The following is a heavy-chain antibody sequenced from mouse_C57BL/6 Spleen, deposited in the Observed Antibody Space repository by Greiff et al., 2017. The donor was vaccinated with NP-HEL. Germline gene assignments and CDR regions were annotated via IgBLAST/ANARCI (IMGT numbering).Heavy chain of an antibody. CDR1: GFTFSSYA. CDR2: ISDGGSYT. V-gene: IGHV5-4*01. J-gene: IGHJ3*01. Sequence: EVKVVESGGGLVKPGGSLKLSCAASGFTFSSYAMSWVRQTPEKRLEWVATISDGGSYTYYPDNVKGRFTISRDNAKNNLYLQMSHLKSEDTAMYYCARDVWFAYWGQGTLVTVSA. CDR3: ARDVWFAY.